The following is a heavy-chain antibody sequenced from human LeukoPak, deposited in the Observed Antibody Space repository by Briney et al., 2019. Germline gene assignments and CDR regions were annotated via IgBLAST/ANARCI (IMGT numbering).Heavy chain of an antibody. CDR1: GGSISSYY. CDR3: ARAYSSTLYYYYYYMDV. V-gene: IGHV4-59*01. J-gene: IGHJ6*03. Sequence: SETLSLTCTVSGGSISSYYWSWIRQPLGKGLEWIGYIYYSGSTNYNPSLKSRVTISVDTSKNQFSLKLSSVTAADTAVYYCARAYSSTLYYYYYYMDVWGKGTTVTVSS. D-gene: IGHD6-13*01. CDR2: IYYSGST.